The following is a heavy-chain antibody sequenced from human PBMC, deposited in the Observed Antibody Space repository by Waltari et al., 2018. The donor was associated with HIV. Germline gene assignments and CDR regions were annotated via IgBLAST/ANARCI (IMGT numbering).Heavy chain of an antibody. CDR2: IDPDTGGT. V-gene: IGHV1-2*02. D-gene: IGHD6-19*01. J-gene: IGHJ4*02. CDR1: GFTFTGHY. Sequence: QLQLVQSGAEVKKPGASVKVSCKTSGFTFTGHYIHWLRQAPGQGLEGMGWIDPDTGGTKYAQKFQGRVTMTRDTSISTAYMELNGLTSDDTAVFYCARDTHWLAYLFDSWGQGTLITVSS. CDR3: ARDTHWLAYLFDS.